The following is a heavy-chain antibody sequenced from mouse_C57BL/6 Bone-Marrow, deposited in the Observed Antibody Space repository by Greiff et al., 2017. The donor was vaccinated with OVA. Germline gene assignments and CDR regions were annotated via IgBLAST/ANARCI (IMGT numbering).Heavy chain of an antibody. CDR1: GYSFTDYN. V-gene: IGHV1-39*01. J-gene: IGHJ3*01. CDR3: ASEGYAFAD. CDR2: INPNYGTT. D-gene: IGHD2-3*01. Sequence: VQLQQSGPELVKPGASVTLSCKASGYSFTDYNMHWVKQTPGKSLEWIGVINPNYGTTSYNQKFKGKATLTVDQSSSTAYMQLNSLTSEDSAVYYSASEGYAFADWGQGTLVTVAA.